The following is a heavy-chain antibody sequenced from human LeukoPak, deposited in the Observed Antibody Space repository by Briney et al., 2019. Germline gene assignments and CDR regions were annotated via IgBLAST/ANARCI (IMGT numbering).Heavy chain of an antibody. J-gene: IGHJ3*02. Sequence: PSETLSLTCTVSGGSISSYYWSWIRQPAGKGLEWIGRIYTSGSTNYNPSLESRVTMSVDTSKNQFSLKLSSVTAADTAVYYCATHGEAAAGSADAFDIWGQGTMVTVSS. D-gene: IGHD6-13*01. CDR2: IYTSGST. CDR1: GGSISSYY. CDR3: ATHGEAAAGSADAFDI. V-gene: IGHV4-4*07.